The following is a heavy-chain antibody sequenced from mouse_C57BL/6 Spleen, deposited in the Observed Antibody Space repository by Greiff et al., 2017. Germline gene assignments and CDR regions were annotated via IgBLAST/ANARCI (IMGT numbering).Heavy chain of an antibody. Sequence: EVKLQESGGGLVKPGGSLKLSCAASGFTFSDYGMHWVRQAPEKGLEWVAYISSGSSTIYYADTVKGRFTISRDNAKNTLFLQMTSLRSEDTAMYYCARERGNFYAMDYWGQGTSVTVSS. J-gene: IGHJ4*01. CDR3: ARERGNFYAMDY. CDR2: ISSGSSTI. V-gene: IGHV5-17*01. CDR1: GFTFSDYG.